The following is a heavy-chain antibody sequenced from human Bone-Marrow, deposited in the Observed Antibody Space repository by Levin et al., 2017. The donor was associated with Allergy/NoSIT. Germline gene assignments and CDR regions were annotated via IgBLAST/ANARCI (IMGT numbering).Heavy chain of an antibody. CDR1: GGSFSGYY. CDR3: SRGSTSCPLGP. D-gene: IGHD2-2*01. J-gene: IGHJ5*02. V-gene: IGHV4-34*01. Sequence: SETLSLTCAVYGGSFSGYYWSWIRQPPGKGLEWIGEINHSGSTNYNPSLKSRVTISVDTSKNQFSLKLSSVTAADTAVYYCSRGSTSCPLGPWGQGTLVTVSS. CDR2: INHSGST.